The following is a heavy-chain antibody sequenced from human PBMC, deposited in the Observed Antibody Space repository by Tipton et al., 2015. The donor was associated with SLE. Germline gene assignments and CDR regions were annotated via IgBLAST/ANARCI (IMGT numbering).Heavy chain of an antibody. V-gene: IGHV4-59*01. CDR3: AKADGVVGGQVPYWYFDL. CDR2: IYYRGSPYYRESA. J-gene: IGHJ2*01. Sequence: TLSLTCTVSGGSIGSYYWSWIRLTPGKGLEWIGDIYYRGSPYYRESATYNPSLESRATMSLDTPKNQFSLKLSSATAADTAVYYCAKADGVVGGQVPYWYFDLWGRGSLVSVSS. D-gene: IGHD1-26*01. CDR1: GGSIGSYY.